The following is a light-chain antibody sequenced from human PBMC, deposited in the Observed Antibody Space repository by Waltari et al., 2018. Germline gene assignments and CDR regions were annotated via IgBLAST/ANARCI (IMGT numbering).Light chain of an antibody. V-gene: IGKV1-5*03. CDR2: KAS. CDR3: QHYNNYSPWT. J-gene: IGKJ1*01. Sequence: DIQMTQSPSTLSASVGDRVTITCRASQNINSWLAWYQQKPGKAPNLLIIKASSLESGVPSRVSGRGSGTEFTLTITSLQPDDFATYFCQHYNNYSPWTFGQGTKVEVK. CDR1: QNINSW.